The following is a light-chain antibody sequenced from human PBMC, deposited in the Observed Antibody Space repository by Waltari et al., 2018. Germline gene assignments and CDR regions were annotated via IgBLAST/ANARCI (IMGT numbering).Light chain of an antibody. CDR1: QSLLHSDGRAR. CDR2: EVS. Sequence: IVMTQVPLSLSVTPGQPASMSCKSSQSLLHSDGRARLYWYVQKPGQSPQLLIHEVSNRFSGVTDRFSGSGSGTDFTLKISRVEAEDVGFYFCMQNIQLPTFGQGTKVEIE. CDR3: MQNIQLPT. J-gene: IGKJ1*01. V-gene: IGKV2D-29*02.